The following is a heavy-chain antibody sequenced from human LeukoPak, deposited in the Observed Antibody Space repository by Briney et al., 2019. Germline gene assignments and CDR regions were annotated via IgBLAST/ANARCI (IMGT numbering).Heavy chain of an antibody. CDR3: AKGSVGSTMITL. Sequence: GGSLRLSCAASGFTFSGYAMNWVRQAPGKGLEWVSGISGSGGSTYYADSVKGRFTISRDNSKNTLYLQMDSLRAEDTAVYYCAKGSVGSTMITLWGQGTLVTVSS. CDR1: GFTFSGYA. CDR2: ISGSGGST. J-gene: IGHJ4*02. V-gene: IGHV3-23*01. D-gene: IGHD5/OR15-5a*01.